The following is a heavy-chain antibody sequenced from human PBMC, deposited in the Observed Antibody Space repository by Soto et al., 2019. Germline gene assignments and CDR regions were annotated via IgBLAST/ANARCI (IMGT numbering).Heavy chain of an antibody. D-gene: IGHD6-13*01. CDR3: HNDIAAHGGY. Sequence: ASVKVSCKASGYTFTGYYMHWVRQAPGQGLGWMGWINPNSGGTNYAQKFQGRVTMTRDTSIITAYMELSRLRSDDTAVYYCHNDIAAHGGYWGQGTLVTVSS. J-gene: IGHJ4*02. CDR1: GYTFTGYY. V-gene: IGHV1-2*02. CDR2: INPNSGGT.